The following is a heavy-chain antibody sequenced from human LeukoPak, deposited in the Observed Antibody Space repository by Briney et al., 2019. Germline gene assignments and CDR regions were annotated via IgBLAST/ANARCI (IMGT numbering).Heavy chain of an antibody. J-gene: IGHJ4*02. CDR2: ISGSATST. CDR3: AKYVTSIAVAAFDH. D-gene: IGHD6-19*01. V-gene: IGHV3-23*01. Sequence: GGSLRLSCAASGFTFSNYAMSWVRQAPGKGLEWVSTISGSATSTYYADSVKGRFTMSRDNSKNTLYLQMNSLRAEDTAVYYCAKYVTSIAVAAFDHWGQGTLVTVSS. CDR1: GFTFSNYA.